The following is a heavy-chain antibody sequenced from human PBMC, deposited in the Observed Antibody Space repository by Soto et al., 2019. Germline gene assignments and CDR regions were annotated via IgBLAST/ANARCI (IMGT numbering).Heavy chain of an antibody. J-gene: IGHJ5*02. CDR2: IYYSGST. CDR3: ARGPHKIVGATVDWFDP. Sequence: LSLTCTVSGGSISSSSYYWGWIRQPPGKGLEWIGSIYYSGSTYYNPSLKSRVTISVDTSKNQFSLKLSSVTAADTAVYYCARGPHKIVGATVDWFDPWGQGTLVTVSS. D-gene: IGHD1-26*01. CDR1: GGSISSSSYY. V-gene: IGHV4-39*01.